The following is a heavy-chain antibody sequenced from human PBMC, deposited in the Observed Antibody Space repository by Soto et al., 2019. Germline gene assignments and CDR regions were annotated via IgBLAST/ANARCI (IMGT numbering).Heavy chain of an antibody. J-gene: IGHJ6*02. Sequence: GGSLRLSCAASGFTVSSNYMSWVRQAPGKGLEWVSVIYSGGSTYYADSVKGRFTISRDNSKNTLYLQMNSLRAEDTAVYYCAIPYCSSTGCPERYYYYYGMGVWGQGTTVTVSS. CDR1: GFTVSSNY. D-gene: IGHD2-2*01. V-gene: IGHV3-53*01. CDR2: IYSGGST. CDR3: AIPYCSSTGCPERYYYYYGMGV.